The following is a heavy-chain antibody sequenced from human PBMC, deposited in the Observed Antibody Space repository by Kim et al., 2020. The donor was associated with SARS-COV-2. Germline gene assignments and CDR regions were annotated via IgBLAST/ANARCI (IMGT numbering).Heavy chain of an antibody. CDR3: ARQSGDFYNLGRGSGWFDP. CDR1: GSFRGSY. Sequence: SETLSLTCTVSGSFRGSYWTWIRQPPGKGLEWIGYIYDNGGTDYNPSLRSRVTLSLDTSKNQFSLHLRSATAADTAVYFCARQSGDFYNLGRGSGWFDP. D-gene: IGHD3-10*01. CDR2: IYDNGGT. J-gene: IGHJ5*02. V-gene: IGHV4-59*08.